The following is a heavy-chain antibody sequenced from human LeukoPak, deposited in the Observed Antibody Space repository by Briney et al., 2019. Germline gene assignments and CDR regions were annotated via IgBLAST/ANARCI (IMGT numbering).Heavy chain of an antibody. CDR2: IQYDGSNE. CDR3: AKDYVVGSIDY. CDR1: GFTFSSYG. V-gene: IGHV3-30*02. D-gene: IGHD2-21*01. Sequence: GGSLRLSCAASGFTFSSYGMHWVRQAPGKGLEWVAYIQYDGSNEQYADSVKGRFSISRDSSKNILYLQMNSLRAEDTAVYYCAKDYVVGSIDYWGQGTLVTVSS. J-gene: IGHJ4*02.